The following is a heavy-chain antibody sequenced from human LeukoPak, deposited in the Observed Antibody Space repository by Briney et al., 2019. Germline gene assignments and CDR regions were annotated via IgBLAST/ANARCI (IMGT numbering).Heavy chain of an antibody. CDR3: ARGPPNWGYDY. D-gene: IGHD7-27*01. Sequence: EASVKVSCKASVYTFTSYDFNWVRQATGQRPEWMGWMSPNSGDTGYAQKFQDRVTMTRNTSISTAYMELSSLRSDDTAVYYCARGPPNWGYDYWGPGTLVTVSS. V-gene: IGHV1-8*01. CDR1: VYTFTSYD. CDR2: MSPNSGDT. J-gene: IGHJ4*02.